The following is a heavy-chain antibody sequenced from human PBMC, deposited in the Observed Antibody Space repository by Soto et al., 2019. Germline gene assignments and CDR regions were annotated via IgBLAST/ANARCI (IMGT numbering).Heavy chain of an antibody. D-gene: IGHD6-19*01. J-gene: IGHJ4*02. CDR1: GYTFTTYD. CDR2: MNPNSGNT. Sequence: QVQLVQSGAEVKKPGASVKVSCKASGYTFTTYDINWVRQASGQGLEWMGWMNPNSGNTGYAQKFQGRVNMTRDTSISRAYIELGSLRSEDTAVYYCATSGSGWYLYWCQGFLVTVSS. V-gene: IGHV1-8*01. CDR3: ATSGSGWYLY.